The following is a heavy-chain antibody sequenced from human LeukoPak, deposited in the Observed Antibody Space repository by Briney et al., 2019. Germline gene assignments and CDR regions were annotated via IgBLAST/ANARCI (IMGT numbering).Heavy chain of an antibody. V-gene: IGHV1-2*02. J-gene: IGHJ3*02. CDR2: IYPNSGGT. CDR3: ARVTNYYDSSTYDAFDI. CDR1: GYTFTDYY. D-gene: IGHD3-22*01. Sequence: GASVKVSCKASGYTFTDYYMHWVRQAPGQGLEWVGWIYPNSGGTNYAQKFQGRVTMTRDTSISTAYMELSRLRSDDTAVYYCARVTNYYDSSTYDAFDIWGQGTMVTVSS.